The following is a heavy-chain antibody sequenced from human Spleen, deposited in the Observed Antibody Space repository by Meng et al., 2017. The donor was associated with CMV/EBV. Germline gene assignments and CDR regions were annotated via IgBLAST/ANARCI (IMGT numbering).Heavy chain of an antibody. J-gene: IGHJ4*02. CDR1: GFAFHNYA. CDR3: AKGITRAYCGGDCYFDY. V-gene: IGHV3-9*01. CDR2: ISWNSGSI. D-gene: IGHD2-21*01. Sequence: SLKISCAASGFAFHNYAVHWVRQAPGKGLEWVSGISWNSGSIGYADSVKGRFTISRDNAKTSLNLQMNSLRPEDTALYYCAKGITRAYCGGDCYFDYWGQGTLVTVSS.